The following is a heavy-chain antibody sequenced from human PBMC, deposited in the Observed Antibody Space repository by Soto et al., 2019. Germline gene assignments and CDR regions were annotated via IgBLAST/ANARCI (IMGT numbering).Heavy chain of an antibody. Sequence: QVQLQQWGAGLLKPSETLSLTCAVYGGSFSGYCWSWIRQPPGKGLEWIWEITHSGSSNYNPSLKSRVTISVDTSKNQFSLKLNSVTAADTAVYYWARGRKGYSSSWCVVVDWGQGTLVTVSS. CDR2: ITHSGSS. CDR1: GGSFSGYC. J-gene: IGHJ4*02. CDR3: ARGRKGYSSSWCVVVD. D-gene: IGHD6-13*01. V-gene: IGHV4-34*01.